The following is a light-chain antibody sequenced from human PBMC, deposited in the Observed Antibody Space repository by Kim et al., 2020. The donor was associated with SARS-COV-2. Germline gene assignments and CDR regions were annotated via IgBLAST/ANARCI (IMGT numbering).Light chain of an antibody. Sequence: ASVGDIVTISCRASQGINNYRAWYHQHPGKAAKLLIYGASALQSVVPLRFSGSGAGTYFTLTIISLEPEEFATYDWQQVNTYFPTFGGGTKVDIK. J-gene: IGKJ4*01. CDR2: GAS. V-gene: IGKV1-9*01. CDR3: QQVNTYFPT. CDR1: QGINNY.